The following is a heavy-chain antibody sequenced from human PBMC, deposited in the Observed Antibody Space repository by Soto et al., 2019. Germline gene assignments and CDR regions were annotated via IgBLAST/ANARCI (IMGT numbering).Heavy chain of an antibody. CDR1: GYSISSSNC. CDR2: IYYSGTT. CDR3: ARREIQGPIDY. D-gene: IGHD1-26*01. Sequence: QGQLQESGPGLVKPSDTLSLTCAVSGYSISSSNCWGWFRQPPGKGLEWIGYIYYSGTTYYNPSLKSRVTMSVDTSKNQFSLKLTSVTAVDTAVYYCARREIQGPIDYWGQGTLVTVSS. V-gene: IGHV4-28*01. J-gene: IGHJ4*02.